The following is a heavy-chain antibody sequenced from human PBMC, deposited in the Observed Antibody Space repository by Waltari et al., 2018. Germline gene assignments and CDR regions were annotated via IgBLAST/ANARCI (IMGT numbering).Heavy chain of an antibody. CDR2: MKTYGTSL. J-gene: IGHJ4*02. CDR3: TRNPGY. CDR1: DFFTDYW. Sequence: EVQLVNSGGGLVQPGGSLRLSCAASDFFTDYWLDWVRQAPGKGLVWVSRMKTYGTSLTYADSVKGRFTIARDSAKNTYYLQMNSLRAEDTAVYYCTRNPGYWGQGTLVTVSS. V-gene: IGHV3-74*03.